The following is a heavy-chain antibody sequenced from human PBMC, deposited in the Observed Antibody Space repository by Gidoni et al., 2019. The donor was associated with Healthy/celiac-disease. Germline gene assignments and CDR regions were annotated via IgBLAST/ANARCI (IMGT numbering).Heavy chain of an antibody. CDR1: GGTFSSYT. Sequence: QVQLVQSGAEVTKPGSSVKVSCKASGGTFSSYTISWVRQAPGQGLEWMGRIIHILGIANYAQKFQGRVTITADKSTSTAYMELSSLRSEDTAVYYCARDKGGYYRPWGQGTLVTVSS. D-gene: IGHD3-3*01. J-gene: IGHJ1*01. CDR3: ARDKGGYYRP. V-gene: IGHV1-69*08. CDR2: IIHILGIA.